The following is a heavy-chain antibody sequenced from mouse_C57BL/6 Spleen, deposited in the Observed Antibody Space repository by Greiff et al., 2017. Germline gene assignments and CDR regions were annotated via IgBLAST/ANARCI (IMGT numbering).Heavy chain of an antibody. D-gene: IGHD2-12*01. Sequence: EVQLQQSGPELVKPGASVKISCKASGYTFTDYYMNWVKQSHGKSLEWIGDINPNNGGTSYNQKFKGKATLTVDKSSSTAYMELRSLTSEDSAVYYCARDDSAWCAYWGQGTLVTVSA. CDR1: GYTFTDYY. CDR3: ARDDSAWCAY. CDR2: INPNNGGT. V-gene: IGHV1-26*01. J-gene: IGHJ3*01.